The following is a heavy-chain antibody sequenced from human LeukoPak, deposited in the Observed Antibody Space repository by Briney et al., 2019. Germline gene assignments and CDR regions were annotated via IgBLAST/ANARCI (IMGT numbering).Heavy chain of an antibody. CDR2: IYYSGST. V-gene: IGHV4-59*01. CDR3: ASGYGKFDY. J-gene: IGHJ4*02. D-gene: IGHD5-12*01. CDR1: GRSISSYY. Sequence: SETLSLTCTVSGRSISSYYWSWIRQLPGKGLEWIGYIYYSGSTNYNPSLKSRVTISVDTSKNQFSLKLSSVTAADTAVYYCASGYGKFDYRGQGTLVTVSS.